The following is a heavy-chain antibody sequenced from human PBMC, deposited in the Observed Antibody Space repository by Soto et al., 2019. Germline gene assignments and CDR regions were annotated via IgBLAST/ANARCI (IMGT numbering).Heavy chain of an antibody. CDR1: GFKFSAYW. J-gene: IGHJ4*02. CDR2: IKHDTSEA. CDR3: ARDGLLFSGPYRPSRFDY. D-gene: IGHD3-16*02. V-gene: IGHV3-7*03. Sequence: DVQLVESGGGLVQPGRSLRLSCAASGFKFSAYWMSWVRQAPGKGLEWVGNIKHDTSEAHHADSVKGRSTITRDNIKNFLFLQMNGLRSDDTASYYCARDGLLFSGPYRPSRFDYWGLGTLVTVSS.